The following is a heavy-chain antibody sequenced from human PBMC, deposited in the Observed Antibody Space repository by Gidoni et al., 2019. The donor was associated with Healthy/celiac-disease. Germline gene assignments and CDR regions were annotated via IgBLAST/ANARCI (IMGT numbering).Heavy chain of an antibody. Sequence: QVQLVESGGGVVEPGRSLRLPWAASGCTFSSYAMHWVRQAPGKGLEWVAVISYDGSNKYYADSVKGRFTISRDTSKNTLYLQMNSLRAEDTAVYYCARSRGYYDILTGYYIWGQGTLVTVSS. CDR3: ARSRGYYDILTGYYI. CDR2: ISYDGSNK. D-gene: IGHD3-9*01. J-gene: IGHJ4*02. CDR1: GCTFSSYA. V-gene: IGHV3-30*04.